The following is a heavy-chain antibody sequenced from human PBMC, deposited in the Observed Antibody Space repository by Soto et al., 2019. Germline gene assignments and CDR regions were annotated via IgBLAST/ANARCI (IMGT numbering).Heavy chain of an antibody. Sequence: GASVKVSCKASGGTFSSYAISWVRQDPGQGLEWMGGIIPIFGTANYAQKFQGRVTITADKSTSTAYMELSSLRSEDTAVYYCARGSTFHSSSWYNWFDPWGQGTLVTVS. V-gene: IGHV1-69*06. CDR2: IIPIFGTA. CDR3: ARGSTFHSSSWYNWFDP. J-gene: IGHJ5*02. D-gene: IGHD6-13*01. CDR1: GGTFSSYA.